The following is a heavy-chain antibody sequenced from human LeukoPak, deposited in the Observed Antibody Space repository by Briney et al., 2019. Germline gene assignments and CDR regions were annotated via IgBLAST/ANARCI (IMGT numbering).Heavy chain of an antibody. V-gene: IGHV1-2*02. J-gene: IGHJ4*02. CDR1: GYTFTGYY. CDR2: INPNSGGT. CDR3: ARASMVRGVISPARY. D-gene: IGHD3-10*01. Sequence: ASVKVSCKASGYTFTGYYMHWVRQAPGQGLEWMGWINPNSGGTNYAQKFQRRVTMTRDTSISTAYMELSRLRSDDTAVYYCARASMVRGVISPARYWGQGTLVTVSS.